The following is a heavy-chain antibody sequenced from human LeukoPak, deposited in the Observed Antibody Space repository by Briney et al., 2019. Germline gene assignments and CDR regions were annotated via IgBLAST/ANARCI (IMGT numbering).Heavy chain of an antibody. CDR3: ATWVGARFDY. D-gene: IGHD1-26*01. J-gene: IGHJ4*02. CDR1: GGSISSYY. V-gene: IGHV4-59*13. CDR2: IYYSGST. Sequence: SETLSLTCTVSGGSISSYYWSWIRQPPGKGLEWIGYIYYSGSTNYNPSLKSRVTISVDTSKNQFSLKLSSVTAADTAVYYCATWVGARFDYWGQGTLVTVSS.